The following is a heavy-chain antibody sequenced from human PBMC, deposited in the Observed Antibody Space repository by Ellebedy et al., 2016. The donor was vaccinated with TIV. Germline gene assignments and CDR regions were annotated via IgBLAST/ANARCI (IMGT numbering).Heavy chain of an antibody. D-gene: IGHD3-9*01. J-gene: IGHJ4*02. Sequence: GESLKISCAASGFTFSDYYMSWIRQAPGKGLEWVSYISSSLSYTNYADSVKGRFTISRDNAKNSLYLQMNSLRAEDTAVYYCARGGDFLTGSYFDYWGQGTLVTVSS. CDR2: ISSSLSYT. CDR3: ARGGDFLTGSYFDY. V-gene: IGHV3-11*06. CDR1: GFTFSDYY.